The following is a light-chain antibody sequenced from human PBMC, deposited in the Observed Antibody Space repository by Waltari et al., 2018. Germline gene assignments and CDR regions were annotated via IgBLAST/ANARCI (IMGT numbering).Light chain of an antibody. Sequence: DIVMTQSPDSLAVSLGDRAPINCKSSPHVLYSSKNKNYLTWYQQKPGQPHKPLIYGASTRESGVPDRFSGSGSGTDFTLTISSLQAEDVAVYYCQQYYSTPYTFGQGTKLEIK. CDR2: GAS. CDR3: QQYYSTPYT. J-gene: IGKJ2*01. CDR1: PHVLYSSKNKNY. V-gene: IGKV4-1*01.